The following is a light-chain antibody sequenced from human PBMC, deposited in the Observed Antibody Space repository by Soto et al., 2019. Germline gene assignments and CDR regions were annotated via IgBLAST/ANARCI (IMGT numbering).Light chain of an antibody. CDR3: QQSPSTPAIT. CDR1: QSISSY. Sequence: ASQSISSYLNWYQQKPGKAPKLLIYAASSLQSGVPSRFSGSGSGTDFNLTIISLQPADFATYYSQQSPSTPAITFGQGTRLEIK. V-gene: IGKV1-39*01. J-gene: IGKJ5*01. CDR2: AAS.